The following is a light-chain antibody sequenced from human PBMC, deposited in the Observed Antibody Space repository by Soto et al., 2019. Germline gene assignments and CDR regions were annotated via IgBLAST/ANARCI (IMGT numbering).Light chain of an antibody. CDR1: QSITIW. V-gene: IGKV1-5*01. J-gene: IGKJ1*01. CDR2: DAS. CDR3: QHYNSYSWT. Sequence: DIQITQSPATLSASVGDRVTITCRASQSITIWLAWYQQKPRKAPKLLIFDASSMERGVPSRFSGSGSGTEFTLTISSLQPADFATYYCQHYNSYSWTFGQGTKVDIK.